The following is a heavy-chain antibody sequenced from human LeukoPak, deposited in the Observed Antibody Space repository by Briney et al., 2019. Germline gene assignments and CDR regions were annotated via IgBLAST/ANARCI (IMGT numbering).Heavy chain of an antibody. CDR2: TYYSGST. V-gene: IGHV4-59*12. Sequence: SETLSLTCTVSGGSISSYYWSWIRQPPGKGLEWIGYTYYSGSTNYNPSLKSRVTISVDTSKNQFSLKLSSVTAADTAVYYCAREGYSGSYYSFDYWGQGTLVTVSS. D-gene: IGHD1-26*01. CDR3: AREGYSGSYYSFDY. J-gene: IGHJ4*02. CDR1: GGSISSYY.